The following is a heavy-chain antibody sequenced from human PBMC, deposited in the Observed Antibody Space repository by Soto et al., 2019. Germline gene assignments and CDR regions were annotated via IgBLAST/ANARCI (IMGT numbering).Heavy chain of an antibody. J-gene: IGHJ4*02. CDR3: ASPRRLRGYSGYRTFDY. CDR1: GGSISSSSYY. D-gene: IGHD5-12*01. CDR2: IYYSGST. V-gene: IGHV4-39*01. Sequence: TSETLSLTCTVSGGSISSSSYYWGWIRQPPGKGLEWIGSIYYSGSTYYNPSLKSRVTISVDTSKNQFSLKLSSVTAADTAVYYCASPRRLRGYSGYRTFDYWGQGTLVTVSS.